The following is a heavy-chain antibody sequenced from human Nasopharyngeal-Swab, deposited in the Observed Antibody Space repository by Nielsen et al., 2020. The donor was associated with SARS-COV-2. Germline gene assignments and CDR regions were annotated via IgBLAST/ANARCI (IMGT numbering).Heavy chain of an antibody. Sequence: WIRQPPGKGLEWLGYIYYSGSTNYNPSLKSRVTISVDTSKNQFSLKLSSVTAADTAVYYCARVWGATCLNWGQGTLVTVSS. CDR2: IYYSGST. CDR3: ARVWGATCLN. V-gene: IGHV4-59*01. J-gene: IGHJ4*02. D-gene: IGHD1-26*01.